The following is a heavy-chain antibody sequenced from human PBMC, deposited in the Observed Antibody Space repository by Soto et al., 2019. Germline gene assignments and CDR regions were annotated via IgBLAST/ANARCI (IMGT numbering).Heavy chain of an antibody. J-gene: IGHJ2*01. CDR1: GFSFANYG. D-gene: IGHD3-16*01. CDR3: ARAFSYGSFWYFDL. Sequence: QFHLVQSGPEVKNPGASVKVSCQASGFSFANYGITWVRQAPGQGLEWMGWITAYNGNTHYAQNLQGRVTMTTDTSTSTAYMELWRLRSDDTAVYYCARAFSYGSFWYFDLWGRGPRVTVSS. CDR2: ITAYNGNT. V-gene: IGHV1-18*04.